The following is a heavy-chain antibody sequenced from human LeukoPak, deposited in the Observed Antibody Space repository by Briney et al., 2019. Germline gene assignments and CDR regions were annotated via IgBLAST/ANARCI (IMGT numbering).Heavy chain of an antibody. CDR1: GFRFSSYT. D-gene: IGHD2-2*03. J-gene: IGHJ4*02. CDR2: ISSGSSNI. CDR3: ARDAVVGYCSRTTCSFDY. V-gene: IGHV3-21*01. Sequence: GGSLRVSCAASGFRFSSYTMNWVRQAPGKGLEWVSSISSGSSNIYYADSVKGRFTISRDNAKNSPYLQMNSLRAEDTAVYYCARDAVVGYCSRTTCSFDYWGQGTLVTVSS.